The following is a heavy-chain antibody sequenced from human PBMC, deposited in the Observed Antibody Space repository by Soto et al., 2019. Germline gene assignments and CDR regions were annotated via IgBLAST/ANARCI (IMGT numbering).Heavy chain of an antibody. CDR3: ASVNILTGHYLDH. V-gene: IGHV4-39*01. J-gene: IGHJ4*02. CDR1: GGSISSSSHF. D-gene: IGHD3-9*01. Sequence: SETLSLTCTVSGGSISSSSHFWGWIRQPPGKGLEWIGSIYYSGGTYYNPSLKSRVTISVDTSKNQFSLKLSSVTAADTAVYYCASVNILTGHYLDHWGQGTLVTVSS. CDR2: IYYSGGT.